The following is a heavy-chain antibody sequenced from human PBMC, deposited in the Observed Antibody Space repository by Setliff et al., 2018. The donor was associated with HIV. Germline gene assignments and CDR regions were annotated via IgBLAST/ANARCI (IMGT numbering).Heavy chain of an antibody. D-gene: IGHD4-17*01. V-gene: IGHV3-48*04. J-gene: IGHJ6*03. CDR1: GFSFSSYG. CDR2: ISSTSSNI. CDR3: AREIRAGDYPPYNYYFYMDV. Sequence: GSLRLSCAASGFSFSSYGMNWVRQAPGKGLEWVSYISSTSSNIYHVGSVKGRFTISRDNAKNSLFLQMNSLRAEDTAVYYCAREIRAGDYPPYNYYFYMDVWGKGTTVTVSS.